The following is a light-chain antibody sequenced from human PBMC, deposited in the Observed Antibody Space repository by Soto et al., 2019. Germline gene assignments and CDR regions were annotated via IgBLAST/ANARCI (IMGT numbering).Light chain of an antibody. V-gene: IGKV3-11*01. Sequence: EIVLTQSAATLSLSPGERATLSCRASQSVSSYLAWYQQKPGQAPRLLIYDASNRATGIPARFSGSGSGTDFTLTISSLEPEDFAVYYCQQRSNWPRGTFGQGTKVEIK. CDR1: QSVSSY. CDR3: QQRSNWPRGT. J-gene: IGKJ1*01. CDR2: DAS.